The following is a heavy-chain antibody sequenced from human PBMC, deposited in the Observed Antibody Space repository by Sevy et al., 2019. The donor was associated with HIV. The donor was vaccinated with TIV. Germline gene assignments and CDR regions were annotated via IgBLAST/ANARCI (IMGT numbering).Heavy chain of an antibody. D-gene: IGHD3-10*01. Sequence: GGSLRLSCAASGFTFSSYSMNWVRQAPGKRLEWVSSISSSSSYIYYADSVKGRFTISRDNAKNSLYLQMNSLRAEDTAVYYCAREHGTMVRGAIALYYYYYGMDVWGQGTTVTVSS. J-gene: IGHJ6*02. CDR3: AREHGTMVRGAIALYYYYYGMDV. V-gene: IGHV3-21*01. CDR1: GFTFSSYS. CDR2: ISSSSSYI.